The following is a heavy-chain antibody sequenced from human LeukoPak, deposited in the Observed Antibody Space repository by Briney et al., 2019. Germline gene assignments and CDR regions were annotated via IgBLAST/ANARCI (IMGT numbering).Heavy chain of an antibody. CDR2: INPSGGST. D-gene: IGHD2-15*01. Sequence: ASVKVSCKASGYTFTSYYMHWVRQAPGQGLEWMEIINPSGGSTSYAQKFQGRVTMTRDTSTSTVYMELSSLRSEDTAVYYCAREGGSGDAFDIWGQGTMVTVSS. CDR1: GYTFTSYY. V-gene: IGHV1-46*01. J-gene: IGHJ3*02. CDR3: AREGGSGDAFDI.